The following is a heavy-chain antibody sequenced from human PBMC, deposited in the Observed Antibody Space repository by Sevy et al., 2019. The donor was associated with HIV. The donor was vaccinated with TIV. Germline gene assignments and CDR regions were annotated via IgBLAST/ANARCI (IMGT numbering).Heavy chain of an antibody. V-gene: IGHV4-39*01. J-gene: IGHJ6*02. D-gene: IGHD3-10*01. CDR1: GGSISSSSYY. CDR3: ARTENPHYYGSGSPPAYGMDV. CDR2: IYYSGST. Sequence: SETLSLTCTVSGGSISSSSYYWGWIRQPPGKGLEWIGSIYYSGSTYYNPSLKSRVTISVDTSKNQFSLKLSSVTAADTAVYYCARTENPHYYGSGSPPAYGMDVWGQGTTVTVSS.